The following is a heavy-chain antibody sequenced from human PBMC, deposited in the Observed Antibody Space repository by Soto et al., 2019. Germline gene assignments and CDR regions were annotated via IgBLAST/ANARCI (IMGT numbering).Heavy chain of an antibody. Sequence: PGGSLRLSCAASGFTFSYYALHWVRRAPGKGLEWVSSISGIRDYIRYADSVKGRFTISRDNAKTSLYLKMNSLTAEDTAVYYCAREGVHNYNEYYFDSWGQGTMGTVSS. CDR1: GFTFSYYA. V-gene: IGHV3-21*03. CDR2: ISGIRDYI. CDR3: AREGVHNYNEYYFDS. J-gene: IGHJ4*02. D-gene: IGHD3-22*01.